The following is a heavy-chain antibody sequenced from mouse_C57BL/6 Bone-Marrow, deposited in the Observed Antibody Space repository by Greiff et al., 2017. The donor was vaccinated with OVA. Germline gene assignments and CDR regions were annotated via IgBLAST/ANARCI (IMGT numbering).Heavy chain of an antibody. Sequence: VQLQQSGAELVRPGASVKLSCTASGFNIKDDYMHWVKQRPEQGLEWIGWIDPENGDTEYASKFQGKATITADTSSNTAYLQLSSLTSEDTAVYYCTGGWYFDGWGTGTTVTVSS. J-gene: IGHJ1*03. CDR3: TGGWYFDG. CDR1: GFNIKDDY. CDR2: IDPENGDT. V-gene: IGHV14-4*01.